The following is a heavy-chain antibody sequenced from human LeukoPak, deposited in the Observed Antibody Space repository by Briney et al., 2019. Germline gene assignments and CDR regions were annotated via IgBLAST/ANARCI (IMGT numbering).Heavy chain of an antibody. Sequence: PGGSLRLSCAASGFTFSDYYMSWIRQAPGKGLEWVSYISSSSSYTNYADSVKGRFTISRDNAKNSLYLLMNSLRDEDTAVYYCVRHFTAMSSFDFWGQGTLVTVSS. CDR1: GFTFSDYY. D-gene: IGHD5-18*01. V-gene: IGHV3-11*06. CDR2: ISSSSSYT. CDR3: VRHFTAMSSFDF. J-gene: IGHJ4*02.